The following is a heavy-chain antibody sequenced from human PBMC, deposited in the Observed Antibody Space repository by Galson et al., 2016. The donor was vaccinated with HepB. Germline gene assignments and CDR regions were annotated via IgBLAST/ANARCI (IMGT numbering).Heavy chain of an antibody. CDR1: GGSITNTIYL. J-gene: IGHJ5*02. CDR2: VHYNGAT. Sequence: ETLSLTCTVSGGSITNTIYLWAWIRQPPGKGPECIGSVHYNGATQYNPSLTSRVSISLHTSKNQPSRRLDAVTAAGTALYYCARGLRGSTGFDEHLDLWGQGVLVIVSS. D-gene: IGHD5-12*01. V-gene: IGHV4-39*07. CDR3: ARGLRGSTGFDEHLDL.